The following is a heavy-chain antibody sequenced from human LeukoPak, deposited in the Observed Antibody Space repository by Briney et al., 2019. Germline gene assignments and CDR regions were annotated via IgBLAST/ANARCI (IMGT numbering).Heavy chain of an antibody. V-gene: IGHV1-58*01. CDR1: GFTFTSRSA. J-gene: IGHJ4*02. CDR2: IVVGCDNT. CDR3: AAPYSSTWFDY. Sequence: GTSVKVSCKASGFTFTSRSAVQWVRQARGQRLEWIGWIVVGCDNTNYAQKFQERVTITRDMSTSTAYMELSSLRSEDTAVYYCAAPYSSTWFDYWGQGTLVTVSS. D-gene: IGHD6-13*01.